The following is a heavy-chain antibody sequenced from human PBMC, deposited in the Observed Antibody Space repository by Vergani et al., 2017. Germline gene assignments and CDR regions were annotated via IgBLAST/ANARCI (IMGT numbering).Heavy chain of an antibody. J-gene: IGHJ6*03. CDR3: ARSGYCAHGVCYMTYYYYMDV. V-gene: IGHV3-23*04. CDR2: ISGSGGNT. Sequence: VQLVESGGGVVQPGRSLRLSCAASGFTFSSYAMSWVRQVPGKGLEWVSGISGSGGNTYYANSVKGRFTISRDNSKNTLYLQMNSLRADDTAVYYCARSGYCAHGVCYMTYYYYMDVWGKGTAVTVSS. D-gene: IGHD2-8*01. CDR1: GFTFSSYA.